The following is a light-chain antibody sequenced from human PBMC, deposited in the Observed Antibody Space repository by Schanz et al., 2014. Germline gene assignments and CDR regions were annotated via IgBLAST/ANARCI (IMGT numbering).Light chain of an antibody. CDR1: RSISSSN. V-gene: IGKV3-15*01. Sequence: DIVLTQSPDTLSSSPGERATLSCRTSRSISSSNLAWYQQKPGQAPRLLIYGASTRAIGIPARFSGSGSGTEFTLTISRLQSEDVVVYYCQQYDNWWTFGPGTKVEIK. J-gene: IGKJ1*01. CDR3: QQYDNWWT. CDR2: GAS.